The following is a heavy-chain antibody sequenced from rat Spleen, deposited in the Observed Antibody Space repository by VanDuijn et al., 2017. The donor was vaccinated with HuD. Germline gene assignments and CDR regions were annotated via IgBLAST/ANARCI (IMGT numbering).Heavy chain of an antibody. D-gene: IGHD1-11*01. CDR2: MRYNGDT. V-gene: IGHV2-63*01. J-gene: IGHJ4*01. CDR1: GFSLTSYN. Sequence: QVQLKESGPGLVQPSQTLSLTCTVSGFSLTSYNVHWVRQPPGKGLEWMGRMRYNGDTSYNSVLKSRLSISRDTSKNQVFLKMNSLQTDDTGSYYCTTATEGPYVLDAWGQGASVTVSS. CDR3: TTATEGPYVLDA.